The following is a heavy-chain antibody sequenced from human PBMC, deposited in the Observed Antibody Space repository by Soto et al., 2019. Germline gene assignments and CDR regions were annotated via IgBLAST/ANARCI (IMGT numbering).Heavy chain of an antibody. V-gene: IGHV3-21*01. D-gene: IGHD2-2*01. Sequence: GGSLRLSCAASGFTFSSYSMNWVRQAPGKGLEWVSSISSSSSYIYYADSVKGRFTISRDNAKNSLYLQMNSLRAEDTAVYYCARDRVPAAKSPSWFDPWGQGTLVTVSS. CDR2: ISSSSSYI. CDR3: ARDRVPAAKSPSWFDP. J-gene: IGHJ5*02. CDR1: GFTFSSYS.